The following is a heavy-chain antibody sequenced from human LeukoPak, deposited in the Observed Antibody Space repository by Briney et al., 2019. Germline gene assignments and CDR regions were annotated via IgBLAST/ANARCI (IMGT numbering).Heavy chain of an antibody. J-gene: IGHJ4*02. Sequence: GGSLRLSCAASGFTFSSFAMSWVRQAPGRGLEWVSALSGSGGSTYYADSVKGRFTISRDNSKNTLYLQMNSLKTEDTAVYYCTTDGTKYYYDSSGYRYFDYWGQGTLVTVSS. CDR3: TTDGTKYYYDSSGYRYFDY. CDR1: GFTFSSFA. CDR2: LSGSGGST. V-gene: IGHV3-23*01. D-gene: IGHD3-22*01.